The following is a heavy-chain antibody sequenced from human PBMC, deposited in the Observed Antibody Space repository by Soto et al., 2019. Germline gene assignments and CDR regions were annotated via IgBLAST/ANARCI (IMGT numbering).Heavy chain of an antibody. V-gene: IGHV3-53*02. Sequence: EVQLVETGGGLIQPGGSLRLSCAASGFTVSSNYMSWVRQAPGKGLEWVSVIYSGGSTYYADSVKGRFTISRDNSKNTLYLQRNKLRAEDTAVYYFARDQAGVAGQWLDHRGANDAFDIWGQGTMVTVSS. CDR2: IYSGGST. D-gene: IGHD6-19*01. CDR3: ARDQAGVAGQWLDHRGANDAFDI. J-gene: IGHJ3*02. CDR1: GFTVSSNY.